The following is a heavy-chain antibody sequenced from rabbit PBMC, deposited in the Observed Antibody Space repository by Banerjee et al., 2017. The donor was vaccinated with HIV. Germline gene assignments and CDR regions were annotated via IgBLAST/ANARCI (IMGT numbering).Heavy chain of an antibody. V-gene: IGHV1S45*01. CDR1: GFDFSSYG. J-gene: IGHJ4*01. CDR3: ARDLAAVTGWNFNL. Sequence: QEQLVESGGGLVQPGGSLKLSCKASGFDFSSYGVSWVRQAPGKGLEWIGCINTSSGNTVYATWAKGRFTISKASWTTVTLQMTSLTAADTATYFCARDLAAVTGWNFNLWGQGTLVTVS. CDR2: INTSSGNT. D-gene: IGHD7-1*01.